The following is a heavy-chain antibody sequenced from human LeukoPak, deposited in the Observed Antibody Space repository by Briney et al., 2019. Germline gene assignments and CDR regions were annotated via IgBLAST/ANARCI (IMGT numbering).Heavy chain of an antibody. D-gene: IGHD3-16*01. V-gene: IGHV1-2*02. Sequence: GASVKVSCKASGYTFTGYYMHWVRQAPGQGLEWLGWINPNTGGTIYAQKFQGRVTMTRDTSIRTAYMEPSSLRSDDTAIYYCARDSNAWSGGEYWGQGTLVTVSS. J-gene: IGHJ4*02. CDR3: ARDSNAWSGGEY. CDR1: GYTFTGYY. CDR2: INPNTGGT.